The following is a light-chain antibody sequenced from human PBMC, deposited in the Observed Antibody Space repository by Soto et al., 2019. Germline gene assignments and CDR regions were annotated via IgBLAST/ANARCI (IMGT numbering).Light chain of an antibody. CDR2: GAS. CDR1: QSVSSSY. V-gene: IGKV3-20*01. J-gene: IGKJ1*01. Sequence: EIVLTQSPGTLSLSPGERATLSCRASQSVSSSYLAWYQRKPGQAPRLLFYGASSRATGIPDRFSGSGSGTDFTLTISRLEPEDFAVYYCQQYGSLPETFGQGTKVEIK. CDR3: QQYGSLPET.